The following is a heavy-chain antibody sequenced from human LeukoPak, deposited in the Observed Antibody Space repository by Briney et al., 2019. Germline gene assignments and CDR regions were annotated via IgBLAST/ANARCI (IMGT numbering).Heavy chain of an antibody. V-gene: IGHV4-30-2*01. CDR1: GAFISSGGFY. CDR3: ARHPADGYSSSWHFDY. J-gene: IGHJ4*02. D-gene: IGHD6-13*01. CDR2: IYHSGKA. Sequence: SETLSLTCTVSGAFISSGGFYWSWLRQPPGKGLEWIGYIYHSGKAYYNPSLESRVTISVDGSKNHFSLNLNSVTAADTSVYYCARHPADGYSSSWHFDYWGQGTMVTVSS.